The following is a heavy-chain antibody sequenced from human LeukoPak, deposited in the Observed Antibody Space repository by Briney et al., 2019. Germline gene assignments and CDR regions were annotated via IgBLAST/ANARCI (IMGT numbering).Heavy chain of an antibody. CDR3: VRGRQGYHFDY. D-gene: IGHD5-18*01. CDR1: GFMLGGYS. J-gene: IGHJ4*02. Sequence: GGSLRLSCAASGFMLGGYSMAWVRQAPGKGLEWVSYIKSSGDDTYYTDSVKGRFTISRDNAKNLLYLQMNSLRVEDTAVYYCVRGRQGYHFDYWGQGTLVTVSS. CDR2: IKSSGDDT. V-gene: IGHV3-48*01.